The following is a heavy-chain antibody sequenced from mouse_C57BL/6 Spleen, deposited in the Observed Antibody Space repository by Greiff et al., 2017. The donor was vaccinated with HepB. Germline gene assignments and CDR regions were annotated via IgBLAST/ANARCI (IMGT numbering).Heavy chain of an antibody. CDR2: IYPGSGNT. J-gene: IGHJ2*01. CDR1: GYTFTDYY. CDR3: ARGYGTISFDY. V-gene: IGHV1-76*01. D-gene: IGHD1-1*01. Sequence: VQLQQSGAELVRPGASVKLSCKASGYTFTDYYINWVKQRPGQGLEWIARIYPGSGNTYYNEKFKGKATLTAEQSSSTAYMQLSSLTSEDSAVYVGARGYGTISFDYWGQGTTLTVSS.